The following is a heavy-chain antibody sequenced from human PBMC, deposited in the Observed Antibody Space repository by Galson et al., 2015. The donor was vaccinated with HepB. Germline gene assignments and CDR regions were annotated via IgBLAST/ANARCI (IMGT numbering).Heavy chain of an antibody. CDR3: AKGKYYDVLTGYYPFDC. CDR2: IRGSGGST. J-gene: IGHJ4*02. D-gene: IGHD3-9*01. CDR1: GFTFSNYA. Sequence: SLRLSCAASGFTFSNYAMSWVRQVPGKGLEWVSAIRGSGGSTNYADSVKGRFTISRDNSKNTLYLQMNSLRAEDTAVYYCAKGKYYDVLTGYYPFDCWGQGNLVTVSS. V-gene: IGHV3-23*01.